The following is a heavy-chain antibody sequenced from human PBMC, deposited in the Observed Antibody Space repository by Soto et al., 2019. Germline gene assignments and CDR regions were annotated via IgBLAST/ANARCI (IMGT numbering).Heavy chain of an antibody. V-gene: IGHV4-39*01. D-gene: IGHD2-15*01. Sequence: PSETLSLTCTVSGGSISSSGYYWGWIRQPPGKGLEWIGTIYYSGSTYYNPSLKSRATISVDMSQNQFSLKLSSVTAADTAVYYRARHTPAISISDHWGQGTLVTVSS. J-gene: IGHJ4*02. CDR1: GGSISSSGYY. CDR2: IYYSGST. CDR3: ARHTPAISISDH.